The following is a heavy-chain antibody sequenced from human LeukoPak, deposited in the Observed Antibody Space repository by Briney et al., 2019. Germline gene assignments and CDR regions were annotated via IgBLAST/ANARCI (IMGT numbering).Heavy chain of an antibody. J-gene: IGHJ5*02. V-gene: IGHV4-31*03. CDR1: GVSFSSGGYY. CDR3: ARTTIFGVVPGGWFDP. CDR2: IYYSGSN. Sequence: LSQTLSLTCTVSGVSFSSGGYYWSWLRQHPGQGLEWIVYIYYSGSNYYNPSLKRRVTISVDTSKNQFSLKLSSVTAADTAVYYCARTTIFGVVPGGWFDPWGQGTLVTVSS. D-gene: IGHD3-3*01.